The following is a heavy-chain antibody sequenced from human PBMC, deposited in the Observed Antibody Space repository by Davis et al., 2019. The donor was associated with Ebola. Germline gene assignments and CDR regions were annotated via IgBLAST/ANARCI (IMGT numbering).Heavy chain of an antibody. CDR1: GGTFSRFA. V-gene: IGHV1-69*13. Sequence: SVKVSCKASGGTFSRFAFSWVRQAPGHGLEWMGEIIPRLDTTQYAQKFQGKVTITADEVTSTAYMELERLRSEDTAVYFCARPKAAAGHFDYWGQGTLVTVSS. J-gene: IGHJ4*02. CDR3: ARPKAAAGHFDY. CDR2: IIPRLDTT. D-gene: IGHD6-13*01.